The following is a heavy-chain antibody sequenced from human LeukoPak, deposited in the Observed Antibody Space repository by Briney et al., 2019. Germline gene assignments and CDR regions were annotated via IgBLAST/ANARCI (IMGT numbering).Heavy chain of an antibody. V-gene: IGHV4-59*08. CDR3: ARLRLRYKSNGDSTPYEAVDI. Sequence: SETLSLTCTVSGDSISTYYWSWIRQPPGKGLEYIGYIYNSGSTDYNPSLKRRVTMSVDTSINQFSLRLSSVTAADAAVYYCARLRLRYKSNGDSTPYEAVDIWGQGTVVTVSS. D-gene: IGHD2-21*01. CDR2: IYNSGST. CDR1: GDSISTYY. J-gene: IGHJ3*02.